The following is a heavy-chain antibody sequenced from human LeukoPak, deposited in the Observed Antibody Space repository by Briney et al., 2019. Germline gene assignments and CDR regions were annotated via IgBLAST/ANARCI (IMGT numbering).Heavy chain of an antibody. Sequence: GESLKIYCKGSGYSFTSYWIVWVRQMPGKGLEWMGIIYPGDSNTRYSPSFQGQVTISADKSISTAYLQWSSLKASDTAMYCCERPPTGYYPDFWGQGTLVTVSS. CDR2: IYPGDSNT. V-gene: IGHV5-51*01. CDR1: GYSFTSYW. J-gene: IGHJ4*02. CDR3: ERPPTGYYPDF. D-gene: IGHD3-9*01.